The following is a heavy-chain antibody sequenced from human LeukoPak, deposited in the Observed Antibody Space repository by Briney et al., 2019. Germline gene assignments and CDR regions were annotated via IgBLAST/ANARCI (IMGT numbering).Heavy chain of an antibody. CDR2: IWYDGSNK. D-gene: IGHD3-22*01. Sequence: PGGSLRLSCAASEFTFSSYGMHWVRQAPGKGLEWVAVIWYDGSNKYYADSVKGRFTISRDNSKNTLYLQMNSLRAEDTAVYYCARSGYQPSDYMDVWGKGTTVTVSS. CDR1: EFTFSSYG. J-gene: IGHJ6*03. V-gene: IGHV3-33*08. CDR3: ARSGYQPSDYMDV.